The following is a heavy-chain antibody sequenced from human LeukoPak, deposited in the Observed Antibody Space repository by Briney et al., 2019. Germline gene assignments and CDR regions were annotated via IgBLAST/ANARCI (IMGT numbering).Heavy chain of an antibody. CDR1: GYSISSGYY. J-gene: IGHJ4*02. D-gene: IGHD5-12*01. CDR2: IYHSGST. CDR3: ASTYSGYDLRPGY. V-gene: IGHV4-38-2*02. Sequence: SQSLSLTCTVSGYSISSGYYWGWIRQPPGKGLEWIGSIYHSGSTYYNPSLKSRVTISVDTSKSQFSLKLSSVTAADTAVYYCASTYSGYDLRPGYWGQGTLVTVSS.